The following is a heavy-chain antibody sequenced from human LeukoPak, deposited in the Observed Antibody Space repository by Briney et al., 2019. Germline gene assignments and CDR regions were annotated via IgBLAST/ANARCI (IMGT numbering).Heavy chain of an antibody. CDR3: VISGVVVAATFDY. D-gene: IGHD2-15*01. V-gene: IGHV3-73*01. CDR2: IRSKANSYAT. Sequence: GGSLRLSCAASGFTFSGSAMHWVRQASGKGLEWVGRIRSKANSYATAYAASVKGRFTISRDDSKNTAYLQMNSLKTEDTAVYYCVISGVVVAATFDYWGQGTLVTVSS. CDR1: GFTFSGSA. J-gene: IGHJ4*02.